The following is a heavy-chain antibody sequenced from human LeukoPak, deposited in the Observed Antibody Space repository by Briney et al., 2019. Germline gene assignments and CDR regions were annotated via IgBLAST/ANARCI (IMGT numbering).Heavy chain of an antibody. D-gene: IGHD5-18*01. Sequence: ASVKVSCKASGYTFTRNTINWVRQAPGQGLEWMGWMNPNSGNTGYAQKFQGRVTMTRNTSISTAYMELSSLRSEDTAVYYCARAAGYSYGDIDYWGQGTLVTVSS. CDR2: MNPNSGNT. CDR1: GYTFTRNT. V-gene: IGHV1-8*01. J-gene: IGHJ4*02. CDR3: ARAAGYSYGDIDY.